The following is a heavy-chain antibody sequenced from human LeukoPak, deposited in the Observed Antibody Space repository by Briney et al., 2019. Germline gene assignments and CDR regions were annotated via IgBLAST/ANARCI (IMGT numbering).Heavy chain of an antibody. V-gene: IGHV3-30-3*01. CDR1: GITFSNYA. J-gene: IGHJ4*02. D-gene: IGHD3-22*01. CDR2: TSYEGNNK. CDR3: ARDVVPNYYDSSGYYSD. Sequence: PGGSLRLSCAASGITFSNYAMHWVRQAPGKGLEWVAVTSYEGNNKYYADSVKGRFTISRDNSKNTLYLQMNSLRAEDTAVYYCARDVVPNYYDSSGYYSDWGQGTLVTVSS.